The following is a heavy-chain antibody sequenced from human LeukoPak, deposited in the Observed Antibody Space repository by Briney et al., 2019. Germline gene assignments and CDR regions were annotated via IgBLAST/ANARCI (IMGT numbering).Heavy chain of an antibody. D-gene: IGHD1-14*01. Sequence: PGGSLRLSCAASGFSISSDFMTWVRQAPGGGLEWVSVLYNTGTTSYADSVKGRFTISRDESKNTIYLQMSSLTVEDTARYYCASGIDRWGQGALVTVSS. V-gene: IGHV3-53*01. CDR2: LYNTGTT. J-gene: IGHJ5*02. CDR1: GFSISSDF. CDR3: ASGIDR.